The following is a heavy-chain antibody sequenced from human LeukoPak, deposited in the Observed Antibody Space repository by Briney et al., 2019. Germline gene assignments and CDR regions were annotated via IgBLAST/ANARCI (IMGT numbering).Heavy chain of an antibody. CDR3: ARGSIVGVYFDY. CDR2: IYYSGST. V-gene: IGHV4-61*05. J-gene: IGHJ4*02. CDR1: GGSISSSSYY. Sequence: SETLSLTCTVSGGSISSSSYYWSWIRQPPGKGLEWIGYIYYSGSTYYNPSLKSRVTISVDRSKNQFSLKLSSVTAADTAVYYCARGSIVGVYFDYWGQGTLVTVSS. D-gene: IGHD1-26*01.